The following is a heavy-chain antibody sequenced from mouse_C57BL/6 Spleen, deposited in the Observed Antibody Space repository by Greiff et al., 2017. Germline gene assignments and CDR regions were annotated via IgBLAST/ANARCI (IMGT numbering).Heavy chain of an antibody. CDR1: GYTFTSYW. CDR3: ARRYGSRYWYFDV. V-gene: IGHV1-59*01. D-gene: IGHD1-1*01. CDR2: IDPSDSYT. Sequence: VQLQQPGAELVRPGTSVKLSCKASGYTFTSYWMHWVKQRPGQGLEWIGVIDPSDSYTNYNQKFKGKATLTVDTSSSTAYMQLSSLTSEDSAVYYCARRYGSRYWYFDVWGTGTTVTVSS. J-gene: IGHJ1*03.